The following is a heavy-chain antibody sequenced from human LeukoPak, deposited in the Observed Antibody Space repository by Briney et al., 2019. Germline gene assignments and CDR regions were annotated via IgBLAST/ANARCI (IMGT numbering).Heavy chain of an antibody. D-gene: IGHD2/OR15-2a*01. J-gene: IGHJ2*01. CDR3: AAQKRITGHWYFDL. V-gene: IGHV1-69*05. CDR1: GGTFSSYA. CDR2: IIPIFGTA. Sequence: ASVKVSCKASGGTFSSYAISWVRQAPGQGLEWMGGIIPIFGTANYAQKFQGRVTITTDESTSTAYMELSSLRSEDTAVYYCAAQKRITGHWYFDLWGRGTLVTVSS.